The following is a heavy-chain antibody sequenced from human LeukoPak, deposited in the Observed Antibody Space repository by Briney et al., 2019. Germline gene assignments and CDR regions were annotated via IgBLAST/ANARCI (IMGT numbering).Heavy chain of an antibody. CDR2: TYYRSKWYN. Sequence: SQTLSLTCAISGDSVSSNSAAWNWIRQSPSRGLEWLGRTYYRSKWYNDYAVSVKSRITINPDTSKNQFSLQLNSVTPEDTAVYYCAGDDYYGFLVWFHPWGQGTLVTVSS. CDR3: AGDDYYGFLVWFHP. V-gene: IGHV6-1*01. D-gene: IGHD3-10*01. CDR1: GDSVSSNSAA. J-gene: IGHJ5*02.